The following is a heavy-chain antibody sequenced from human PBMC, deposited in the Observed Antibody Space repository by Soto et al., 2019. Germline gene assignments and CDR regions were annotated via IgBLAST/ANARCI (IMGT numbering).Heavy chain of an antibody. CDR2: IYYTGKT. D-gene: IGHD2-2*01. Sequence: SETLSLTCSVSGDYIHVGGYYWTWIRQRPGKGLEWMGYIYYTGKTYYNPSLESRLTMSVDRSKNQFSLRLTSVTAVDTAVYFCGRDLTSNANCIDPWGQGTPVTVSS. CDR1: GDYIHVGGYY. J-gene: IGHJ5*02. CDR3: GRDLTSNANCIDP. V-gene: IGHV4-30-4*01.